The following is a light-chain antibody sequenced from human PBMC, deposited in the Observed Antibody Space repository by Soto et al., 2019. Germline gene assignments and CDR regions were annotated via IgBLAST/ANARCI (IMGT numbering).Light chain of an antibody. CDR2: KGT. Sequence: QSVLAQPASVSGSPGQSITISCTGTSDDVGAYNSVSWYQQLPHKAPQVILYKGTQRPSGVSSRFSGSTSGNAASLTISGLQADDEADYFCCSSAPESIYVFGTGTKVTVL. J-gene: IGLJ1*01. V-gene: IGLV2-23*01. CDR1: SDDVGAYNS. CDR3: CSSAPESIYV.